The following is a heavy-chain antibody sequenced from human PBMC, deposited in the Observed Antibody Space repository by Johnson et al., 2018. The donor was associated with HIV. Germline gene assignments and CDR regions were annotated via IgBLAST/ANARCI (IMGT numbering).Heavy chain of an antibody. CDR3: ASSWFVELSYAFDI. CDR2: IKQDGSEK. CDR1: GFTFSSNA. D-gene: IGHD3-10*01. Sequence: VYLVESGGGLVQPGGSLRLSCAASGFTFSSNAMSWVRQAPGKGLEWVANIKQDGSEKYYVDSVKGRFTISRDNAKNSLYLQMNSLRAEDTAVYYCASSWFVELSYAFDIWGQGTMVTVSS. J-gene: IGHJ3*02. V-gene: IGHV3-7*01.